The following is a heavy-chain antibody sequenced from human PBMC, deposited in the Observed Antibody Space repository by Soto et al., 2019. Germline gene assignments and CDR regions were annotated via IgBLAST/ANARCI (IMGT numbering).Heavy chain of an antibody. D-gene: IGHD2-2*01. Sequence: ASVKVSCKTSGYTFSNYGITWVRQARGQPLEWLGWISLYSDGTNYAQKFQGRVSMTTDTSTTTAYMELRSLRSDDTAVYYCARVVPGAEAWFGPWGQGTVVTVSS. J-gene: IGHJ5*02. CDR3: ARVVPGAEAWFGP. CDR2: ISLYSDGT. V-gene: IGHV1-18*01. CDR1: GYTFSNYG.